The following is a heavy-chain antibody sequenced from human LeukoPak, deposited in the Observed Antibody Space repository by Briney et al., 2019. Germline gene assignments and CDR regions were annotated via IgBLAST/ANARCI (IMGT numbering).Heavy chain of an antibody. D-gene: IGHD6-6*01. J-gene: IGHJ4*02. CDR1: GFPFSSYG. CDR2: IRYDGSNT. V-gene: IGHV3-30*02. CDR3: AKDWVIAARPVAIDY. Sequence: GGSLRLPCAPSGFPFSSYGKHWLRHAPGKGREGVAFIRYDGSNTYYADSVKGRFTIARDNSKNTLYLQMNSLRAEDTAVYYCAKDWVIAARPVAIDYWGQGTLVTVSS.